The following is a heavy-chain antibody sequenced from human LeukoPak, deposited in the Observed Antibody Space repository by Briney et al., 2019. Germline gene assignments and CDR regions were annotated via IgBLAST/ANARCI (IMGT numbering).Heavy chain of an antibody. V-gene: IGHV3-21*01. J-gene: IGHJ4*02. CDR3: ARSTLYSGSFDY. CDR1: GFTFSSYS. CDR2: ISSSSSYI. Sequence: GGSLRLSCAASGFTFSSYSMNWVLQAPGKGLEWVSSISSSSSYIYYADSVKGRFTISRDNAKNSLYLQMNSLRAEDTAVYYCARSTLYSGSFDYWGQGTLVTVSS. D-gene: IGHD1-26*01.